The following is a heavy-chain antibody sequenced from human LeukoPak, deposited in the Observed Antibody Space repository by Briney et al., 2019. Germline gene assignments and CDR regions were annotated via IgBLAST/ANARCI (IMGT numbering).Heavy chain of an antibody. CDR3: ARDLRSLRWGRYSGIDY. V-gene: IGHV1-2*02. J-gene: IGHJ4*02. Sequence: GASVKVSCKASGYTFTGYYMHWVRQAPGQGLEWMGWINPNSGGTNYAQKFQGRVTMTRDTSISTAYMELSRLRSDDTAVYYCARDLRSLRWGRYSGIDYWGQGTLVTVSS. D-gene: IGHD1-26*01. CDR1: GYTFTGYY. CDR2: INPNSGGT.